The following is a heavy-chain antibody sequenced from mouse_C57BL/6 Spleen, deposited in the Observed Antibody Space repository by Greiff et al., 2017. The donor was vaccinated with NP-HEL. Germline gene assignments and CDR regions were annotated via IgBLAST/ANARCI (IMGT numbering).Heavy chain of an antibody. CDR3: ARLKPELGRGYFEV. V-gene: IGHV1-19*01. CDR2: INPYNGGT. D-gene: IGHD4-1*01. J-gene: IGHJ1*03. CDR1: GYTFTDYY. Sequence: EVQLQQSGPVLVKPGASVKMSCKASGYTFTDYYMNWVKQSHGKSLEWIGVINPYNGGTSYNQKFKGKATLIVDMSSSTAYMELNSLTTEDSAVYYCARLKPELGRGYFEVWGTGTTVTVSS.